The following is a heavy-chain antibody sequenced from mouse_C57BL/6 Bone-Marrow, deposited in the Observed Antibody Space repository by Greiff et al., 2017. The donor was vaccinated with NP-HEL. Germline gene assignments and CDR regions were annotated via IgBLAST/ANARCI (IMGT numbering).Heavy chain of an antibody. D-gene: IGHD1-1*01. V-gene: IGHV14-3*01. CDR2: IDPANGNT. CDR1: GFNIKNTY. Sequence: EVKLVESVAELVRPGASVKLSCTASGFNIKNTYMHWVKQRPEQGLEWIGRIDPANGNTKYAPKFQGKATITADTSSNTAYLQLSSLTSEDTAIYYCAPYYYGSSYPDWYFDVWGTGTTVTVSS. J-gene: IGHJ1*03. CDR3: APYYYGSSYPDWYFDV.